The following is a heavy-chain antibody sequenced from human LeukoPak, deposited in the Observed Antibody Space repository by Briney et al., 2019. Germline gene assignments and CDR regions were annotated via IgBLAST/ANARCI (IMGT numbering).Heavy chain of an antibody. D-gene: IGHD2-15*01. V-gene: IGHV3-23*01. CDR3: AKSTCSADSCYDIFDY. Sequence: PGGSLRLSCVASGFTFSSYAMSWVRQAPGKGVEWVSAISGSGGSTYYADSVEGRFTISGDNSKNTLLLQMNSLRAEDTAVYYCAKSTCSADSCYDIFDYWGQGTLVTVSS. J-gene: IGHJ4*02. CDR1: GFTFSSYA. CDR2: ISGSGGST.